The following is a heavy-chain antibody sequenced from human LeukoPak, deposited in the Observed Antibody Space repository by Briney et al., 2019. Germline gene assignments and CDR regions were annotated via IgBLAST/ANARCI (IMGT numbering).Heavy chain of an antibody. CDR2: INHSGST. CDR1: GGSFSGYY. D-gene: IGHD3-10*01. V-gene: IGHV4-34*01. J-gene: IGHJ4*02. CDR3: ARHPKGGPISMVRGVRAKGYYFDY. Sequence: SETLSLTCAVYGGSFSGYYWSWIRQPPGKGLEWIGAINHSGSTNYNASLKSRVTISVDTSKNQFSLKLSSVTAADTAVYYCARHPKGGPISMVRGVRAKGYYFDYWGQGTLVTVSS.